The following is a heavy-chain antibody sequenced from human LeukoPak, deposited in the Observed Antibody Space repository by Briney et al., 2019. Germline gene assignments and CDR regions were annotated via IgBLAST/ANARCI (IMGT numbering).Heavy chain of an antibody. Sequence: GGSLRLSCAASGFTFSDYTMNWVRQAPGKGLEWVSYIDLSGSVVYYVDSVKGRFTISRDNAKNSLYLQMNSLRAEDTGVYYRARGPPLFDPWGQGTLVAVSS. CDR3: ARGPPLFDP. CDR1: GFTFSDYT. V-gene: IGHV3-48*04. CDR2: IDLSGSVV. J-gene: IGHJ5*02.